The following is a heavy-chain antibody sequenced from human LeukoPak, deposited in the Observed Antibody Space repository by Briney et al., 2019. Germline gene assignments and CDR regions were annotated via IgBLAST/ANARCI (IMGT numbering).Heavy chain of an antibody. CDR1: GYTFTSYG. CDR3: ARVTGYVIEDYFDY. J-gene: IGHJ4*02. V-gene: IGHV1-18*01. D-gene: IGHD3-22*01. CDR2: ISAYNGNT. Sequence: ASVKVSCKASGYTFTSYGISWVRQAPGQGLEWMGWISAYNGNTNYAQKFQGRVTMTRDTSISTAYMELSRLRSDDTAVYYCARVTGYVIEDYFDYWGQGTLVTVSS.